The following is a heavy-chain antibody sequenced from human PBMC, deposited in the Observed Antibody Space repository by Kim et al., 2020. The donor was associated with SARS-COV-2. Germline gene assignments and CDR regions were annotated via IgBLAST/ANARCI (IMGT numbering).Heavy chain of an antibody. CDR3: AKDKTPGLIPAAFDY. V-gene: IGHV3-9*01. CDR2: MSWNNDTI. CDR1: GFIFGDYA. D-gene: IGHD2-15*01. J-gene: IGHJ4*01. Sequence: GGSLRLSCAAAGFIFGDYAMHWVRQVPGKGLEWVSGMSWNNDTIGYAYSAKVRCTITRDNAKNSLSPQMNSLRTEDKAFYYCAKDKTPGLIPAAFDY.